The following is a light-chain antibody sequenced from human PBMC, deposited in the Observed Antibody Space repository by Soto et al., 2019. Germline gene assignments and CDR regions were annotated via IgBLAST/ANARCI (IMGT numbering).Light chain of an antibody. J-gene: IGKJ1*01. V-gene: IGKV1-5*03. CDR1: QSIITS. CDR2: KAS. CDR3: QQYNSYSRT. Sequence: DLQMTRAPYYLAASVGDRVTITCLASQSIITSLAWYQQKPGKAPKLLIYKASSLQSGVPSRVSGSGSGTEFTLTISSLQPDDFATYYWQQYNSYSRTFGQGTKVDIK.